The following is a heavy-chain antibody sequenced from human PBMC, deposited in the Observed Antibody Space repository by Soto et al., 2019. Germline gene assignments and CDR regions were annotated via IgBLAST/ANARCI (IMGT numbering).Heavy chain of an antibody. Sequence: ASVKVSCQASGYTFTSYGISWVRQAPGQGLEWMGWISAYNGNTNYAQKLQGRVTMTTDTSTSTAYMELRSLRSDDTAVYYCGNGVAGPCGLRPVDPWGQGTLVTVSS. V-gene: IGHV1-18*01. D-gene: IGHD2-8*01. CDR3: GNGVAGPCGLRPVDP. J-gene: IGHJ5*02. CDR1: GYTFTSYG. CDR2: ISAYNGNT.